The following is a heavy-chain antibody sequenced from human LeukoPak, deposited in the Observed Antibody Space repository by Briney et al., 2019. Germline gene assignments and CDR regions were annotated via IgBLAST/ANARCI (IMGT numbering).Heavy chain of an antibody. Sequence: GGSLRLSCAASGFTFSDYYMSWIRQAPGKGLEWVSYIGSSGSTIYYADSVKGRFTISRDNAKNSLYLQMNSLRAEDTAVYYCAKRLGQLVRYYFDYWGQGTLVTVSS. D-gene: IGHD6-6*01. CDR2: IGSSGSTI. V-gene: IGHV3-11*01. CDR1: GFTFSDYY. J-gene: IGHJ4*02. CDR3: AKRLGQLVRYYFDY.